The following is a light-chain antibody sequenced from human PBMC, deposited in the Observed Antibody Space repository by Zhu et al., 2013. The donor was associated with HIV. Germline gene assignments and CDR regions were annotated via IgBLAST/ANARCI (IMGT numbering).Light chain of an antibody. CDR2: SSS. CDR3: QQYGSTFTWT. Sequence: EIVMTQSPATLSVSPGERATLSCRASQSVSSNLAWYQQKPGQAPRLLIHSSSDRATGIPDRFSGSGSGRDFTLTISRLEPEDSGLYYCQQYGSTFTWTFGQGTKVEIK. J-gene: IGKJ1*01. CDR1: QSVSSN. V-gene: IGKV3-20*01.